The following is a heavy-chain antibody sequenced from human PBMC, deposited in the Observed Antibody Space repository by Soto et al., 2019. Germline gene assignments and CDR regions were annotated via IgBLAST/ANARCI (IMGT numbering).Heavy chain of an antibody. CDR2: INHSGST. D-gene: IGHD6-19*01. CDR1: GGSFSGYY. CDR3: ARGPSYRCSGWYLN. Sequence: QVQLQQWGAGLLKPSETLSLTCAVYGGSFSGYYWSWIRQPPGKGLEWIGEINHSGSTNYNPSLNGRVTISVYTSKIQFSLKLSSVTAADTAVYYCARGPSYRCSGWYLNWGQGTLVTVSS. V-gene: IGHV4-34*01. J-gene: IGHJ4*02.